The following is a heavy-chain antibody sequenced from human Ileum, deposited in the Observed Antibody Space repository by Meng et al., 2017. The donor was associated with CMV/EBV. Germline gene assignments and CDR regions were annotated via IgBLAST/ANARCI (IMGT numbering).Heavy chain of an antibody. Sequence: TFKASGPTVGTPKPTLTLDCTFYGFSLSTTAVGVGWIRQPPGKALQWLALIYWDDDKRYTPSLKDRLTITRDTSKNQVVLTMTNVDPVDTGTYYCAHSPSGGSLSYFDYWGQGTLVTVSS. D-gene: IGHD2-15*01. J-gene: IGHJ4*02. CDR1: GFSLSTTAVG. CDR2: IYWDDDK. CDR3: AHSPSGGSLSYFDY. V-gene: IGHV2-5*02.